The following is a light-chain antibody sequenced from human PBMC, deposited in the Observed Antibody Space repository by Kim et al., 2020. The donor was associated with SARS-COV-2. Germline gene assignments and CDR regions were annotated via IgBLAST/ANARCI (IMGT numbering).Light chain of an antibody. V-gene: IGLV3-19*01. Sequence: ALGQTARLTCQGDSLRSYYATWYQQRPGQAPTLVLYGKYDRPSGIPDRFSGSASGNTASLTITGAQAEDEGDYYCSSRDTTGDHVVFGGGTQLTVL. J-gene: IGLJ3*02. CDR2: GKY. CDR3: SSRDTTGDHVV. CDR1: SLRSYY.